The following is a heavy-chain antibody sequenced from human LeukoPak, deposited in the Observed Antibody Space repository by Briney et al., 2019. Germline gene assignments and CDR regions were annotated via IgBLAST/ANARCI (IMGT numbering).Heavy chain of an antibody. Sequence: ASVKVSCKASGYTFTSYYMHWVRQAPGQGLEWMGIINPSGGSTSYAQKFQGRVTMTRDTSTSTVYVGLSSLRSEDTAVYYCATYLTGGVWYFDLWGRGTLVTVSS. CDR2: INPSGGST. J-gene: IGHJ2*01. D-gene: IGHD7-27*01. CDR3: ATYLTGGVWYFDL. V-gene: IGHV1-46*01. CDR1: GYTFTSYY.